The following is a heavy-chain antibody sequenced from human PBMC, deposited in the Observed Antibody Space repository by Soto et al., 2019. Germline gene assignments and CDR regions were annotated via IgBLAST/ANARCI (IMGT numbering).Heavy chain of an antibody. Sequence: PGESLKIACKGSGYSFTSYWISWVRQMPGKGLEWMGRIDPSDSYTNYSPSFQGHVTISADKSISTAYLQWSSLKASDTAMYYCARQGVAADPYGMDVSGQGPTVTVSS. J-gene: IGHJ6*02. V-gene: IGHV5-10-1*01. D-gene: IGHD6-13*01. CDR1: GYSFTSYW. CDR3: ARQGVAADPYGMDV. CDR2: IDPSDSYT.